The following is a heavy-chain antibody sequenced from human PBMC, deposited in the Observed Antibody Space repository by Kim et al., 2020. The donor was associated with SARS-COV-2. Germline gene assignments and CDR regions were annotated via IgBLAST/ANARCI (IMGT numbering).Heavy chain of an antibody. J-gene: IGHJ4*02. CDR2: ISSSGSTI. Sequence: GGSLRLSCAASGFTFSSYEMNWVRQPPGKGLEWVSYISSSGSTIYYADSVKGRFTISRDSARNSLYLQMNSLRAEGTALYYCARDSSGYSGYDAFDSWGQGTLVTVSS. D-gene: IGHD5-12*01. CDR1: GFTFSSYE. CDR3: ARDSSGYSGYDAFDS. V-gene: IGHV3-48*03.